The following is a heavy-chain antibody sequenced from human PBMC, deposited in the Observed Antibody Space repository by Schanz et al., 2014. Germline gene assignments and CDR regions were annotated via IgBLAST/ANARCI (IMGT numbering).Heavy chain of an antibody. V-gene: IGHV3-23*01. CDR1: GFTFSSYA. Sequence: VQLLESGGGLVQPGGSLRLSCAASGFTFSSYAMSWVRQAPGKGLEWVSSINTGGDSTYYTDSVKGRFAISRDNAKNSLYLEVNSLRAEDTAVYYCAKGRVGELSAFDIWGQGTMVTVSS. J-gene: IGHJ3*02. D-gene: IGHD3-10*01. CDR3: AKGRVGELSAFDI. CDR2: INTGGDST.